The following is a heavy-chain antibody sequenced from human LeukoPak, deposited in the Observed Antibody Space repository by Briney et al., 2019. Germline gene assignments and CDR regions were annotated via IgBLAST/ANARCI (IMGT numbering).Heavy chain of an antibody. CDR1: GYTLTEFS. V-gene: IGHV1-24*01. Sequence: ASVKVSCQVAGYTLTEFSMHWVRQAPGKGLEWMGGFDPEDGETIYAQKFQGRVTMTEDTSTDTAYMELSSLRSEDTAVYYCATAPWSPRTSIAAAAHYYFDYWGQGTLVTVSS. CDR3: ATAPWSPRTSIAAAAHYYFDY. CDR2: FDPEDGET. D-gene: IGHD6-13*01. J-gene: IGHJ4*01.